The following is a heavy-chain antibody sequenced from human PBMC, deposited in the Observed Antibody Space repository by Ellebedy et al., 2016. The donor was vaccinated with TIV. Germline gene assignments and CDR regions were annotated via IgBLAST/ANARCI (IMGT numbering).Heavy chain of an antibody. Sequence: GESLKISCKGSGYSFTSYWISWVRQMPGKGLEWMGRIDPSDSYTNYSPSFQGHVTISADKSISTAYLQWSSLKASYTAMYFCVRGGSGNYYHGAWFDPWGQGTLVTVSS. V-gene: IGHV5-10-1*01. CDR1: GYSFTSYW. CDR3: VRGGSGNYYHGAWFDP. J-gene: IGHJ5*02. D-gene: IGHD3-10*01. CDR2: IDPSDSYT.